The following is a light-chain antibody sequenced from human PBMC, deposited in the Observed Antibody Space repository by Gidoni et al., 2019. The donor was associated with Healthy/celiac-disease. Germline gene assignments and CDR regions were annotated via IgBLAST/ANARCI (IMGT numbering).Light chain of an antibody. J-gene: IGKJ3*01. CDR3: QQYNSYSFT. CDR1: QSISSW. V-gene: IGKV1-5*03. Sequence: DIQMTQSPSTLSASVGDSFTITCRASQSISSWLAWYQQKPGKAPKRLIYKASSLESGVPSRFSGSGSGTEFTLTISSLQPDDFATYYCQQYNSYSFTFGPGTKVDIK. CDR2: KAS.